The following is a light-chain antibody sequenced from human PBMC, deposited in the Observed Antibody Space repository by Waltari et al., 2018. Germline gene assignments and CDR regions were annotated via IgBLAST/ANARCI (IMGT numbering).Light chain of an antibody. CDR2: WAS. CDR3: QQYVRTPSLT. CDR1: QSVLYRSNNKNY. J-gene: IGKJ4*01. Sequence: DIVMTQSPDTLAVSLGERATINCTTSQSVLYRSNNKNYLAWYQQKPGQPPKLLIYWASTRDSGVPYRFIGSGSGTEFTLTIRSLQAEDVAVYYCQQYVRTPSLTFGGGTKVEI. V-gene: IGKV4-1*01.